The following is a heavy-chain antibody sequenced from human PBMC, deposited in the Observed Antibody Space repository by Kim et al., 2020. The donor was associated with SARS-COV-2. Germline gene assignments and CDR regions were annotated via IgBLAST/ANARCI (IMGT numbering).Heavy chain of an antibody. CDR2: ISGYNGNT. J-gene: IGHJ5*02. D-gene: IGHD3-16*01. Sequence: ASVKVSCKASGFTFTDYHIFWVRQAPGQGLEWMGWISGYNGNTYYTEKFRGRVSMTTDTFTSTAFLELRGLRFGDTAVYYCARDRIVGGAGFDPWGQGSLLTVSS. V-gene: IGHV1-18*01. CDR1: GFTFTDYH. CDR3: ARDRIVGGAGFDP.